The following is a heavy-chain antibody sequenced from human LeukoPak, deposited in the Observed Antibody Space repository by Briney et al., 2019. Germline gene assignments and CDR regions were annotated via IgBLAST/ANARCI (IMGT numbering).Heavy chain of an antibody. D-gene: IGHD6-19*01. CDR1: GYTSTGYY. J-gene: IGHJ4*02. V-gene: IGHV1-2*02. Sequence: ASVRVSSMAPGYTSTGYYMRWVRPAPGQGLEWMGWINPNSGGTNYAQRFQGRVTMTRDTSISTAYMELSRLRSDDTAEYYCASEGIAVAGFDDWGQGALVTVSS. CDR2: INPNSGGT. CDR3: ASEGIAVAGFDD.